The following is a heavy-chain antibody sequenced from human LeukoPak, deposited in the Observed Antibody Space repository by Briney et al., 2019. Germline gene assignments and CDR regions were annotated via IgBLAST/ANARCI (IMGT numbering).Heavy chain of an antibody. V-gene: IGHV4-30-2*01. J-gene: IGHJ4*02. CDR2: IYHSGST. Sequence: PSETLSLTCAVSGGSISSGGYSWSWIRQPPGKGLEWIGYIYHSGSTYYNPSLKSRVTISVGRSKNQFSLKLSSVTAADTAVYYCARLILEWLLPDYWGQGTLVTVSS. D-gene: IGHD3-3*01. CDR1: GGSISSGGYS. CDR3: ARLILEWLLPDY.